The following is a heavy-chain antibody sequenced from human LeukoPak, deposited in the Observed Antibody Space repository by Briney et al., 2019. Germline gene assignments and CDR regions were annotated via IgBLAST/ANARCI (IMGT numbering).Heavy chain of an antibody. V-gene: IGHV4-59*08. D-gene: IGHD6-13*01. CDR1: GGSISNDY. CDR2: IYSSGST. J-gene: IGHJ4*02. Sequence: SETLSLTCTASGGSISNDYWSWIRQPPGKGLEWIGYIYSSGSTNYNPSLESRVTISVDTSKNQLSLKLSSVTAADTAVYYCARLGYTSNWYKIDYWGQGTLVTVSS. CDR3: ARLGYTSNWYKIDY.